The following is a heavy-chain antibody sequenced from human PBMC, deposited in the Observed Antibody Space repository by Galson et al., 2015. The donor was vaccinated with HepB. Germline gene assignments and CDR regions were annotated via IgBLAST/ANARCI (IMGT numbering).Heavy chain of an antibody. Sequence: SLRLSCAASGFTFSSYAMSWVRQAPGKGLEWVSAISGSGGSTYYADSVKGRFTISRDNSKNTLYLQMNILRAEDTAVYYCAKDLGDYVWGTPNWFDPWGQGTLVTVSS. D-gene: IGHD3-16*01. CDR2: ISGSGGST. CDR1: GFTFSSYA. J-gene: IGHJ5*02. CDR3: AKDLGDYVWGTPNWFDP. V-gene: IGHV3-23*01.